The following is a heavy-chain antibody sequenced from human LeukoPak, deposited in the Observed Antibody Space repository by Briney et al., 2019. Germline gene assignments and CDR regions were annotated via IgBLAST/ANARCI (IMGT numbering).Heavy chain of an antibody. CDR3: ARDRGLDYYGMDV. V-gene: IGHV4-31*03. J-gene: IGHJ6*02. D-gene: IGHD6-19*01. CDR2: IYYSGST. Sequence: PSETLSLTCTVSGGSISSGGYYWSWIRQHPGKGLEWIGYIYYSGSTYYNPSLKSRVTISVDTSKNQFSLKLSSVTAADTAVYYYARDRGLDYYGMDVWGQGTTVTVSS. CDR1: GGSISSGGYY.